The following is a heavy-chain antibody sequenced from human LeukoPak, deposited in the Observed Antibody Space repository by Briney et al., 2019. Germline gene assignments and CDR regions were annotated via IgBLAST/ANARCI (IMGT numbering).Heavy chain of an antibody. Sequence: GGSLRLSCAASGFTFINYWMTWVRQAPGKGLEWVANINQDGSVKYYADSVKGRFTISRDDAKNSVYLQINSLGVEDTAVYYCARIGYSSSSNDYWGQGTLVTVSS. CDR1: GFTFINYW. V-gene: IGHV3-7*01. CDR3: ARIGYSSSSNDY. J-gene: IGHJ4*02. CDR2: INQDGSVK. D-gene: IGHD6-6*01.